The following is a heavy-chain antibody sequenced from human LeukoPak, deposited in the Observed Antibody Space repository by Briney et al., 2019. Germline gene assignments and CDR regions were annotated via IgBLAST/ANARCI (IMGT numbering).Heavy chain of an antibody. V-gene: IGHV3-74*01. CDR3: ARDPKFTMVRGAHPFNWFDP. CDR2: INSDGSST. D-gene: IGHD3-10*01. CDR1: GFTFSSYW. J-gene: IGHJ5*02. Sequence: GGSLGLSCAASGFTFSSYWMHWLRQAPGKGLVWVSRINSDGSSTSYADSVKGRFTISRDNAKNTLYLQMNSLRAEDTAVYYCARDPKFTMVRGAHPFNWFDPWGQGTLVTVSS.